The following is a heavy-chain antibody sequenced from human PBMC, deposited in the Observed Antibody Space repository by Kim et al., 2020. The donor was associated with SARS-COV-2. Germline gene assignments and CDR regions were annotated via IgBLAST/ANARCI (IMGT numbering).Heavy chain of an antibody. CDR2: ISNDGTTA. J-gene: IGHJ4*02. Sequence: GGSLRLSCAASGFIFRNFGMHWVRQAPGKGLEWVAFISNDGTTAIYADSVRGRFTIYRDYSENKLYLQMDSLGAGGTAVYYCARPSSSHFDFWGQGTLVTVSS. CDR1: GFIFRNFG. CDR3: ARPSSSHFDF. D-gene: IGHD3-10*01. V-gene: IGHV3-33*05.